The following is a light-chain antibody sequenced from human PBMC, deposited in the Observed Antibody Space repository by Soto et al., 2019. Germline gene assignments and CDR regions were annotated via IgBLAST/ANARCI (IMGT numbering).Light chain of an antibody. Sequence: QSVLTQPPSVSEAPRQRVTISCSGSSSNIGNNAVNWYQQLPGKAPKLLIYYDDLLPSGVSDRFSGSKSGTSASLAISGLQSEDEADYFCFSYAGSSIWVFGGGTKVTVL. CDR2: YDD. J-gene: IGLJ3*02. V-gene: IGLV1-36*01. CDR3: FSYAGSSIWV. CDR1: SSNIGNNA.